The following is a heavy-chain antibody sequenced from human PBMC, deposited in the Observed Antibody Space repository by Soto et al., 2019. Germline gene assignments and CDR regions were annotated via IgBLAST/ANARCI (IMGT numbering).Heavy chain of an antibody. CDR2: IHYSGST. V-gene: IGHV4-59*08. CDR1: GGSISSYY. D-gene: IGHD1-26*01. Sequence: SETLSLTCTVSGGSISSYYWSWIRQPPGKGLDYIGYIHYSGSTNYNPSLKSRVTISLDTSKNQFSLKLSSVTAADTAVYYCARHGLGLDYWGPGTLVTVSS. CDR3: ARHGLGLDY. J-gene: IGHJ4*02.